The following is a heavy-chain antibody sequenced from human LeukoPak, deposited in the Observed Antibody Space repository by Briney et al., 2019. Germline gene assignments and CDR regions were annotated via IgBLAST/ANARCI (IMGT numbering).Heavy chain of an antibody. CDR2: IKQDGSEK. CDR1: GFTFNRHW. D-gene: IGHD3-3*01. V-gene: IGHV3-7*01. J-gene: IGHJ6*03. CDR3: ARARDYDFWSGYYRSYYYYYYMDV. Sequence: GGSLRLSCAASGFTFNRHWMSWVRQAPGKGLEWVATIKQDGSEKYYVDSVKGRFIISRDNAESSLSLQMNSLRAEDTAVYYCARARDYDFWSGYYRSYYYYYYMDVWGKGTTVTVSS.